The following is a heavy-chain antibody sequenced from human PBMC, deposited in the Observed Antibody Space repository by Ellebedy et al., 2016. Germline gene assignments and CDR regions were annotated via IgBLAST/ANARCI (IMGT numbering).Heavy chain of an antibody. Sequence: GGSLRLXXTASGFTFGDYAMSWFRQAPGKGLEWVGFIRSKAYGETTEYAASVKGRFTISRDDSKSIAYLQMNSRRAEDTAVYYCASCSPLIGGGGYYYYYYGMDVWGQGTTVTVSS. D-gene: IGHD1-26*01. V-gene: IGHV3-49*03. CDR3: ASCSPLIGGGGYYYYYYGMDV. J-gene: IGHJ6*02. CDR2: IRSKAYGETT. CDR1: GFTFGDYA.